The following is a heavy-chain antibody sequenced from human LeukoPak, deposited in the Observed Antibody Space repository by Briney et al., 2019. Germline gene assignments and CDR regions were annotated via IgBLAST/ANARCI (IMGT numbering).Heavy chain of an antibody. CDR1: GFTFSSYA. CDR2: ISYDEKNK. D-gene: IGHD3-22*01. Sequence: GRSLRLSCAASGFTFSSYAMHWVRQAPGKGLGWVAVISYDEKNKYYADSVKGRFTISRDNSKNTLYLQMNSLRAEDTAVYYCARSYDTSGYYRFDFWGQGTLVTVSS. J-gene: IGHJ4*02. CDR3: ARSYDTSGYYRFDF. V-gene: IGHV3-30*04.